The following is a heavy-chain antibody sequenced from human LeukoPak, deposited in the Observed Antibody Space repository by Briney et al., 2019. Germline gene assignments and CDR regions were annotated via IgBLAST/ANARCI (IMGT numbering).Heavy chain of an antibody. V-gene: IGHV4-59*08. Sequence: SETLSLTCTVSGGSISSYYWSWIRQPPGKGLEWMGYLYYGGSTNSHPSLMSRVTISVDTSKNQFSLKLSSVTAADTAVYYCATHTYYYGSGSYYGWFDPWGQGTLVTVSS. CDR3: ATHTYYYGSGSYYGWFDP. J-gene: IGHJ5*02. CDR2: LYYGGST. CDR1: GGSISSYY. D-gene: IGHD3-10*01.